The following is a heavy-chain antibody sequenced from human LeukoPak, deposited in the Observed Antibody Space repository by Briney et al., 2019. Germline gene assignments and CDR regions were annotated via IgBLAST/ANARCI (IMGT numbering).Heavy chain of an antibody. D-gene: IGHD3-3*01. CDR1: GGTFSSYA. J-gene: IGHJ4*02. CDR3: ARPAYYDFWNGYYGPPDY. V-gene: IGHV1-69*01. CDR2: IIPIFGTA. Sequence: GSSVKVSCKASGGTFSSYAISWVRQAPGQGLEWMGGIIPIFGTANYAQRFQGRVTITADDSTGMAYMELRRLRSEDTAVYYCARPAYYDFWNGYYGPPDYWGQGTLVTVSS.